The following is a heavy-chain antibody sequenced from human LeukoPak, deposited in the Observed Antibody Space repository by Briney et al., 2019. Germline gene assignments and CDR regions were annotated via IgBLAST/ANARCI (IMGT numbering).Heavy chain of an antibody. V-gene: IGHV4-39*07. D-gene: IGHD2-15*01. CDR2: IYYSGST. J-gene: IGHJ5*02. CDR3: ARGLRAGWFDP. CDR1: GGSISSSSYY. Sequence: SETLSLTCTVSGGSISSSSYYWGWIRQPPGKGLEWIGSIYYSGSTYYNPSLKSRVTISVDTSKNQFSLKLSSVTAADTAVYYCARGLRAGWFDPWGQGTLVTVSS.